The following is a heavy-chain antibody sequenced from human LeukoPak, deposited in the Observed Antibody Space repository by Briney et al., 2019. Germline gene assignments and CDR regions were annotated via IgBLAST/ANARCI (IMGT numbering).Heavy chain of an antibody. J-gene: IGHJ5*02. D-gene: IGHD1-26*01. CDR2: ITHSGDT. CDR3: ARRRLGRVPHWIDL. CDR1: GESFTDYF. Sequence: SETLSLTCAGYGESFTDYFWSWIRQTPDKGLEWIGEITHSGDTNYNPSLKSRVTFLVVTSKTQFSLIFSSVTAADTAIYYCARRRLGRVPHWIDLWGQGTLVTVSS. V-gene: IGHV4-34*01.